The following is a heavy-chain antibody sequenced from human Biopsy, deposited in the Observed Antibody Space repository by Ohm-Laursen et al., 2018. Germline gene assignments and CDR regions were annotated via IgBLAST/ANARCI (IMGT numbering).Heavy chain of an antibody. D-gene: IGHD1-14*01. J-gene: IGHJ4*02. Sequence: SETLSLTWPVSGDSISSDYYWTWIRQVPGEGLEWIAYMHHSGPTYTYYNPSLKSRVAISVEVSKNQFSLKVSSVTAADTAMYFCTRKPNSLYYFDHWGQGTLVTVSS. CDR2: MHHSGPT. CDR1: GDSISSDYY. V-gene: IGHV4-31*02. CDR3: TRKPNSLYYFDH.